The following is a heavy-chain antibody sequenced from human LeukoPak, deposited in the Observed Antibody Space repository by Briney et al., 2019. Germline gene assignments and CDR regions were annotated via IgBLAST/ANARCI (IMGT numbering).Heavy chain of an antibody. CDR3: AKDLGITGTTASDY. J-gene: IGHJ4*02. CDR2: ISYDGSNK. V-gene: IGHV3-30*18. Sequence: GGSLRLSCAASAFTFSSYGMHWVRQAPGKGLEWVAVISYDGSNKYYADSVKGRFTISRDNSKNTLYLQMNSLRAEDTAVYYCAKDLGITGTTASDYWGQGTLVTVSS. D-gene: IGHD1-7*01. CDR1: AFTFSSYG.